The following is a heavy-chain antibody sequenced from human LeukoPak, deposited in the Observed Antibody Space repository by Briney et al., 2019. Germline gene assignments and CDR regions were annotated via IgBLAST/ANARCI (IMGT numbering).Heavy chain of an antibody. CDR2: IYYSGST. Sequence: SSETLSLTCTVSGGSISSYYWSWIRQPPGKGLEWIGYIYYSGSTKYNPSLKSRVTISVDESKPQFSLKLNSVTAADTAVYYCARGSRELYYFDYWGQGTLVTVSS. J-gene: IGHJ4*02. V-gene: IGHV4-59*01. CDR1: GGSISSYY. D-gene: IGHD1-7*01. CDR3: ARGSRELYYFDY.